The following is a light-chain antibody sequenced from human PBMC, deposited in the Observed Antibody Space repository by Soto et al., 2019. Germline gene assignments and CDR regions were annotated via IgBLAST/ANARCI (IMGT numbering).Light chain of an antibody. Sequence: QSVLTQPRSVSGSPGQSVTISCTGTSSDVGGYNYVSWYQQQPGKAPKLMIYDVSKRPSGVPDRLSGSKSGNTASLTISGLQAEDEADYYCCSDAGSYTVVFGGGTKLTVL. V-gene: IGLV2-11*01. CDR2: DVS. J-gene: IGLJ2*01. CDR1: SSDVGGYNY. CDR3: CSDAGSYTVV.